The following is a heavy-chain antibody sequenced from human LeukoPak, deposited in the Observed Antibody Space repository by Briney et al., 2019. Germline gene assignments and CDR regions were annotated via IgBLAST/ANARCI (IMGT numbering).Heavy chain of an antibody. CDR1: GFTFSGYA. J-gene: IGHJ4*02. CDR3: ARGSYASGSSY. CDR2: ISSSSSSI. V-gene: IGHV3-48*01. D-gene: IGHD3-10*01. Sequence: GGSLRLSCVASGFTFSGYAMTWVRQAPGKGLEWVSYISSSSSSIYYADSVKGRFTISRDNAKNSLYLQMNSLRAEDTAVYYCARGSYASGSSYWGQGTLVTVSS.